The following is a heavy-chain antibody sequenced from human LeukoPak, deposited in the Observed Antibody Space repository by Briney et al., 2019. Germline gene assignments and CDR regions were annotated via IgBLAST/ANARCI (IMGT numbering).Heavy chain of an antibody. D-gene: IGHD6-19*01. J-gene: IGHJ4*02. CDR2: IWYDGSNK. CDR1: GFTFSSYA. Sequence: GGSLRLSCAASGFTFSSYAMSWVRQAPGKGLEWVAVIWYDGSNKYYADSVKGRFTISRDNSKNTLYLQMNSLRAEDTAVYYCARAPGFSSGWLSYFDYWGQGTLVTVSS. V-gene: IGHV3-33*08. CDR3: ARAPGFSSGWLSYFDY.